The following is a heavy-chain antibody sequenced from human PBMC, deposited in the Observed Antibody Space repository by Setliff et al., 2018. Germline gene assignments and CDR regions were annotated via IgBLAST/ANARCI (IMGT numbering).Heavy chain of an antibody. J-gene: IGHJ6*03. Sequence: PGGSLRLSCGASGFTFSDSYMSWVRQAPGKGLEWVAYISSGSTVIYYADSVKGRFTISRDNAKNSLYLQMNSLRAEDTAVYYCARDLSGSGTYPYYMDVWGKGTTVTVSS. CDR1: GFTFSDSY. D-gene: IGHD3-10*01. CDR3: ARDLSGSGTYPYYMDV. CDR2: ISSGSTVI. V-gene: IGHV3-11*04.